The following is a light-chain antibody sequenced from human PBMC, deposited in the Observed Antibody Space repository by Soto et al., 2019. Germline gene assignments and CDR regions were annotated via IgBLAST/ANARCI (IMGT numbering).Light chain of an antibody. J-gene: IGKJ1*01. CDR2: GAS. CDR3: QQYVNWPPWT. Sequence: IVMTQSPDTLSVSPGDRATLTCRASESVRNNLAWYQRRPGQAPRLLIYGASTRATGIPARFSGSGSGTEFTLTISSLQSEDFAVYYCQQYVNWPPWTFGQGTKVENK. CDR1: ESVRNN. V-gene: IGKV3-15*01.